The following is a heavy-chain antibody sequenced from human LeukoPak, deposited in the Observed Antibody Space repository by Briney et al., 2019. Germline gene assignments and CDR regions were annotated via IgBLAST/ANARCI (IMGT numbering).Heavy chain of an antibody. J-gene: IGHJ4*02. Sequence: GGSLRLSCAASGFTFSNYWMHWVRQVPGKGLVWVSRINTGGSGTTYADSVKGRFTISRDNAKNTLYLQMNSLRAEDTAVYYCARSNQADDYWGQGTLVTVSS. D-gene: IGHD4-11*01. CDR3: ARSNQADDY. CDR1: GFTFSNYW. V-gene: IGHV3-74*01. CDR2: INTGGSGT.